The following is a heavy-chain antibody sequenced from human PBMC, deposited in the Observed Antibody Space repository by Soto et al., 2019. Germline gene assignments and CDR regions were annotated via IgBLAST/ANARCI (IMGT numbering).Heavy chain of an antibody. CDR2: ISSDGSNK. J-gene: IGHJ4*02. CDR1: GFTFSSYG. D-gene: IGHD3-10*01. V-gene: IGHV3-30*18. Sequence: QVQLVESGGGVVQPGRSLRLSCAASGFTFSSYGMHWVRQAPGKWLEWVALISSDGSNKYYADSVKGRFTISRDNSKNALYLQMNTLRAEDTALYYCAKVRTDYYYGSGPFDYWGQGTLVTVSS. CDR3: AKVRTDYYYGSGPFDY.